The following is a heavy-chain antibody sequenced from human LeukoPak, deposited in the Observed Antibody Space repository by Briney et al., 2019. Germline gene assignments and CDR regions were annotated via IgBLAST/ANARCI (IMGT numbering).Heavy chain of an antibody. V-gene: IGHV1-46*01. Sequence: ASVKVSCKASGYTFTSYYMHWVRQAPGQGLEWMGTINPSGGSTRYAQKFQGSVTMTRDTSTSTVYMEVSSLRSEDTAVYYCARAEPAAIGDWFDPWGQGTLVTVSS. J-gene: IGHJ5*02. D-gene: IGHD2-2*01. CDR1: GYTFTSYY. CDR3: ARAEPAAIGDWFDP. CDR2: INPSGGST.